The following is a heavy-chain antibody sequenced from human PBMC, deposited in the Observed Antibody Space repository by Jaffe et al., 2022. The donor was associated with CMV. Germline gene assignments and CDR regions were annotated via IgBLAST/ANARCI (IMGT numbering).Heavy chain of an antibody. CDR2: IWNDGGNQ. J-gene: IGHJ6*03. CDR1: GFTFSSYG. V-gene: IGHV3-33*08. Sequence: QVQLAESGGGVVQPGTSLRLSCVASGFTFSSYGMHWVRQAPGKGLEWVAVIWNDGGNQHYVDSVKGRFTIFRDNLINTVYLHMDSLRVEDTAIYYCARDSFLWLGPRDDYIYYYMDVWGKGTPVTVSS. CDR3: ARDSFLWLGPRDDYIYYYMDV. D-gene: IGHD3-10*01.